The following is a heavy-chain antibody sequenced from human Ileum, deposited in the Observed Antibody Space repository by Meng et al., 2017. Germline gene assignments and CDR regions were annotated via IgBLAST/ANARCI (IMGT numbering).Heavy chain of an antibody. CDR2: IHHSGTT. J-gene: IGHJ4*02. CDR1: AGSISSSIW. Sequence: QVQLQESGPGLVKPSGTLSLTCAVSAGSISSSIWWSCVRQPPEKGLEWIGEIHHSGTTNYSPSLKSRLTISVDKSKNQFSLKLQSVTAADTAVYFCARGVVSGSHYNTYWGQGILVTVSS. D-gene: IGHD3-10*01. V-gene: IGHV4-4*02. CDR3: ARGVVSGSHYNTY.